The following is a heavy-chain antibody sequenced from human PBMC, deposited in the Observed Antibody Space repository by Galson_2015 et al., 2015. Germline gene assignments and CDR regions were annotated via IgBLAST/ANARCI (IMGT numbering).Heavy chain of an antibody. CDR1: GFTFGDYA. CDR2: IRSKAYGGTT. V-gene: IGHV3-49*04. D-gene: IGHD3-16*02. CDR3: TRVGDYVWGSYRYERDAFDI. Sequence: SLRLSCAASGFTFGDYAMSWVRQAPGKGLEWVGFIRSKAYGGTTEYAASVKGRFTISRDDSKSIAYLQMNSLKTEDTAVYYCTRVGDYVWGSYRYERDAFDIWGQGTMVTVSS. J-gene: IGHJ3*02.